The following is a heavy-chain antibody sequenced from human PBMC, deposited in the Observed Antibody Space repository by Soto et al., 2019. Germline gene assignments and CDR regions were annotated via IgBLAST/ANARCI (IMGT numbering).Heavy chain of an antibody. J-gene: IGHJ4*02. Sequence: SETLSLTCTVSSDSISAYSWSWVRQPPGKGLEWIGNIHYNGNTKYNPSLKSRVTMSVDTSKNQFSLKLISVTAADTAKYFCAREGNLGRWLQPLDFWGQGTLVTVSS. V-gene: IGHV4-59*01. CDR3: AREGNLGRWLQPLDF. D-gene: IGHD5-12*01. CDR1: SDSISAYS. CDR2: IHYNGNT.